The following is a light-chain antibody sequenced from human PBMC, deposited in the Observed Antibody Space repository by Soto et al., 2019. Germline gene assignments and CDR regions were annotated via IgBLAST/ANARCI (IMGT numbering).Light chain of an antibody. Sequence: DIQMTQSPSSLSASVGDRVTITCRASQDIRNDLGWYQQKPGKAPERLKYAVSTLGSGVPSRFSGSGSGTEFTLTINGLQPEDCATYYCLQHKSSPRTFGQGTKVEIK. CDR1: QDIRND. CDR2: AVS. J-gene: IGKJ1*01. V-gene: IGKV1-17*01. CDR3: LQHKSSPRT.